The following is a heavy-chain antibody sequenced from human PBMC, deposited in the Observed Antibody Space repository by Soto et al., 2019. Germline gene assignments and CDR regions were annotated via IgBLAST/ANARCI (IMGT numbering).Heavy chain of an antibody. Sequence: SETLSLTCAVYGGSFSGYYWSWIRQPPGKGLEWIGEINHSGSTNYNPSLKSRVTISVDTSKNQFSLKLSSVTAADTAVYYCARGRLDVWGKGTTVTVSS. CDR3: ARGRLDV. CDR1: GGSFSGYY. CDR2: INHSGST. V-gene: IGHV4-34*01. J-gene: IGHJ6*04.